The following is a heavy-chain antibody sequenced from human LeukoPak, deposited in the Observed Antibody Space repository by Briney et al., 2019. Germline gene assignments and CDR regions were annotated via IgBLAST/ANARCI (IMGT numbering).Heavy chain of an antibody. CDR2: IKPDGSDT. Sequence: GGSLRLSCGASGFTFTTHWIHWVRQAQGKGLVWVSRIKPDGSDTNYADSVKGRFTISRDNAKNTVYLQMNSLRAEDTAVYYCARGKYGGYFIGYWGQGTLVTVSS. CDR3: ARGKYGGYFIGY. V-gene: IGHV3-74*01. CDR1: GFTFTTHW. J-gene: IGHJ4*02. D-gene: IGHD5-12*01.